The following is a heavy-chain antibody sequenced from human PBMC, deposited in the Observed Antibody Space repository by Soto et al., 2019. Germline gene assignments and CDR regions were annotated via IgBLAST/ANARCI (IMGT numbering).Heavy chain of an antibody. D-gene: IGHD6-25*01. CDR1: GYSFTSYW. Sequence: GEALKISCNGSGYSFTSYWIGWVRQMPGKCLEVMGIIYPGDSDTRDSPSFQGQVTISADKSISTAYLQWSSLKASDTAMYYCARRRPPSGYYYNWFDTWGQGTLVNVSS. V-gene: IGHV5-51*01. J-gene: IGHJ5*02. CDR2: IYPGDSDT. CDR3: ARRRPPSGYYYNWFDT.